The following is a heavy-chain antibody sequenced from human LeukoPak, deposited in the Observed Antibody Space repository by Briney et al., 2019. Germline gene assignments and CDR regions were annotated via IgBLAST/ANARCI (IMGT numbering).Heavy chain of an antibody. D-gene: IGHD2-15*01. CDR3: AIVGQYCSGGSCYWFDP. CDR2: ISAYNGNT. J-gene: IGHJ5*02. CDR1: GYTFTSYG. V-gene: IGHV1-18*01. Sequence: GASVKVSCKASGYTFTSYGISWVRQAPGQGLEWMGWISAYNGNTNYAQKLQGRATMTTDTSTSTAYMELRSLRSDDTAVYYCAIVGQYCSGGSCYWFDPWGQGTLVTVSS.